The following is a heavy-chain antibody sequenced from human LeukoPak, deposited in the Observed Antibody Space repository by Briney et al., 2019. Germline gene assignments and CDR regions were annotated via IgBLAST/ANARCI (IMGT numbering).Heavy chain of an antibody. CDR2: MNPNSGNT. D-gene: IGHD6-19*01. J-gene: IGHJ6*03. CDR1: GYTFTSYD. V-gene: IGHV1-8*01. CDR3: AKEGWGSGWNRGLYYYYYMDV. Sequence: GASVKVSCKASGYTFTSYDINWVRQATGQGLEWMGWMNPNSGNTGYAQKFQGRVTMTRNTSISTAYMELSSLRSEDTAVYYCAKEGWGSGWNRGLYYYYYMDVWGKGTTVTVSS.